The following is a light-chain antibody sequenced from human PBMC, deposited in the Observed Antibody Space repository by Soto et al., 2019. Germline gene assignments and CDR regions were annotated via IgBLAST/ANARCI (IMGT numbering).Light chain of an antibody. CDR1: QGISNW. V-gene: IGKV1-12*01. J-gene: IGKJ4*01. Sequence: DIQMTPSPSSVSASVGDRVSITCRASQGISNWLAWYQQKPGRAPKLLIYTGSSLQSGFPSRFSGTGSGTDFTLTISSLQPEDVATCYCQQANSFPLAFGGGTKVEIK. CDR3: QQANSFPLA. CDR2: TGS.